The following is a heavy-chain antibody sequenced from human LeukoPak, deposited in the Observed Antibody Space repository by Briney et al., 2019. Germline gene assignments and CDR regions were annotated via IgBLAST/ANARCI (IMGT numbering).Heavy chain of an antibody. Sequence: PSETLSLTCTVSGGSISSYYWSWIRQPAGKGLEWIGRIYTSGSTNYNPSLKSRVTMSVDTSKNQFSLKLSSVTAADTAVYYCARDLLTDGLRYFDWLSPSHYYYYYGTYVWGQGTTVTVSS. CDR3: ARDLLTDGLRYFDWLSPSHYYYYYGTYV. J-gene: IGHJ6*02. V-gene: IGHV4-4*07. D-gene: IGHD3-9*01. CDR1: GGSISSYY. CDR2: IYTSGST.